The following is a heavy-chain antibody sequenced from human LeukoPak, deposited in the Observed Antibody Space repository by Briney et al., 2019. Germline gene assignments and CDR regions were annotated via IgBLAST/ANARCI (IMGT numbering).Heavy chain of an antibody. CDR3: ARARLPNAYFDY. V-gene: IGHV1-18*01. D-gene: IGHD4-11*01. J-gene: IGHJ4*02. CDR1: GYNFNSYG. CDR2: ISAYDNNT. Sequence: ASVKVSCKASGYNFNSYGLSWVRQAPGQGLECMVWISAYDNNTNYEQKFQDRLTVTTDTSTSTLYMELRSLRSDDTAVYYCARARLPNAYFDYWGQGTLVTVSS.